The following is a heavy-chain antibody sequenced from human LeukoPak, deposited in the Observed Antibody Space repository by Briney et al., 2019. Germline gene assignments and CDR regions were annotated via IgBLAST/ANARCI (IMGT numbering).Heavy chain of an antibody. CDR2: IIPIFGTA. D-gene: IGHD3-22*01. V-gene: IGHV1-69*13. CDR3: ARVLDADSSGYYFDAFDI. J-gene: IGHJ3*02. CDR1: GGTFSSYA. Sequence: SVKVSCKASGGTFSSYAISWVRQAPGQGLEWMGGIIPIFGTANYAQKFQGRVTVTADESTSTAYMELSSLRSEDTAVYYCARVLDADSSGYYFDAFDIWGQGTMVTVSS.